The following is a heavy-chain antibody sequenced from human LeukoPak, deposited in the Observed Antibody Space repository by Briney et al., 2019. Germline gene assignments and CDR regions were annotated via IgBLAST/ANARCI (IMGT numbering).Heavy chain of an antibody. CDR3: ARVPNYHFDY. V-gene: IGHV4-34*01. D-gene: IGHD1-7*01. Sequence: PSETLSLTCAVYGGSFSGYYWGWIRQPPGKGLEWIGEINHGGSTNYNPSLKSRVTISVDTSKNQFSLKLSSVTAADTAVYYCARVPNYHFDYWGQGTLVTVSS. CDR2: INHGGST. J-gene: IGHJ4*02. CDR1: GGSFSGYY.